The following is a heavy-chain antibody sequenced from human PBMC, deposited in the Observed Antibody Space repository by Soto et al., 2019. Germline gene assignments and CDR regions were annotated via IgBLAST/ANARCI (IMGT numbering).Heavy chain of an antibody. D-gene: IGHD1-26*01. CDR3: ASNVGPSGSYVFDY. Sequence: QVQLVQSGAEVKKPGSSVKVSCKASGGTFSTYTISWVQQAPGQGLEWMGVIIPIFTTANYAQKFQGRVTITADKSTSTAYMELSSLRSEDTAVYYCASNVGPSGSYVFDYWGQGTLVTVSS. J-gene: IGHJ4*02. CDR2: IIPIFTTA. V-gene: IGHV1-69*06. CDR1: GGTFSTYT.